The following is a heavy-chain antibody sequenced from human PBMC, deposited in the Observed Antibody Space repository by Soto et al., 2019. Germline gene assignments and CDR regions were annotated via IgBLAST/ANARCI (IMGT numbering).Heavy chain of an antibody. Sequence: QVQLVQSEAEVKKPGSSVKVSCKVSGDTFNTYTISWVRQAPGQGLEWMGRIIPILAVTTYSRKFQGRLSITADESTSTAYMEVSSLRSEDTAIYYCAARYCSAATCFNPGAYWGQETLVAVSS. CDR1: GDTFNTYT. D-gene: IGHD2-8*02. CDR3: AARYCSAATCFNPGAY. J-gene: IGHJ4*02. V-gene: IGHV1-69*02. CDR2: IIPILAVT.